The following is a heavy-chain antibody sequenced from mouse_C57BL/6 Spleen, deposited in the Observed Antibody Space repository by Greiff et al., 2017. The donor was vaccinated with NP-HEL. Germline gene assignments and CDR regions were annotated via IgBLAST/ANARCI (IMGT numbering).Heavy chain of an antibody. Sequence: VQLQQSGAELVKPGASVKLSCKASGYTFTSYWMQWVKQRPGQGLEWIGEIDPSDSYTNYNQKFKGKATLTVDTSSSTAYMQLSSLTSEDSAVYYCARWDGGGFAYWGQGTLVTVSA. V-gene: IGHV1-50*01. CDR2: IDPSDSYT. J-gene: IGHJ3*01. CDR1: GYTFTSYW. D-gene: IGHD2-3*01. CDR3: ARWDGGGFAY.